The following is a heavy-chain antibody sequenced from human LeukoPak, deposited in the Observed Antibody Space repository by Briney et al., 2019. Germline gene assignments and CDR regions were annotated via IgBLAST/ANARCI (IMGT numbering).Heavy chain of an antibody. CDR1: GGSISSRSYY. Sequence: SETLSLTCTVSGGSISSRSYYWGWIRQPPGKGLEWIGSIYYSGSTYYNPSLQSRVTISVDTSKNQFSLKLNSVTAADTAVYYCARLGVGYCSSTSCYDYYYYYMDVWGKGTTVTVSS. J-gene: IGHJ6*03. V-gene: IGHV4-39*01. CDR2: IYYSGST. D-gene: IGHD2-2*01. CDR3: ARLGVGYCSSTSCYDYYYYYMDV.